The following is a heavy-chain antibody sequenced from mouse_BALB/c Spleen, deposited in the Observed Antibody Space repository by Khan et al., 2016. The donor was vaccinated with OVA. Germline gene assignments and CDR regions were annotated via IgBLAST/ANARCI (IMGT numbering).Heavy chain of an antibody. CDR2: IDPENGDT. D-gene: IGHD2-3*01. Sequence: IQLVQSGAELVRPGALVKLSCKASGFNIKDYYMHWVKQRPEQGLVWIGRIDPENGDTIYDPKFQGKASITSDTSSNTAYLQLSSLTSEDTAVYSCARDGYSPWFAYWGQGTLVTVSA. J-gene: IGHJ3*01. V-gene: IGHV14-1*02. CDR1: GFNIKDYY. CDR3: ARDGYSPWFAY.